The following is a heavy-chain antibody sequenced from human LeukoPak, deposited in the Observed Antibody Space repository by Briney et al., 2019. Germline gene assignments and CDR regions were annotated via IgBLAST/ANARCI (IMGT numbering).Heavy chain of an antibody. CDR3: ARSLNSYSSGWFD. CDR2: ISSSGSTI. V-gene: IGHV3-48*03. Sequence: GGSLRLSCAASGFTFSSYEMNWVRQAPGKGLEWVSYISSSGSTIYYADSVKGRFTISRDNSKNTLYLQMNSLRAEDTAVYYCARSLNSYSSGWFDWGQGTLVTVSS. CDR1: GFTFSSYE. J-gene: IGHJ4*02. D-gene: IGHD6-19*01.